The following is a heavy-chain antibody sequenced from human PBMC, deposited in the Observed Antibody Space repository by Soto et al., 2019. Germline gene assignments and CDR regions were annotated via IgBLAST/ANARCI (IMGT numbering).Heavy chain of an antibody. Sequence: GGSLRLSCAASGFTFSSYGMHWVRQAPGKGLEWVAVISYDGSNKYYADSVKGRFTISRDNSKNTLYLQMNSLRAEDTAVYYCATSWGSSSWYPPFDYWGQGTLVTVSS. D-gene: IGHD6-13*01. V-gene: IGHV3-30*03. J-gene: IGHJ4*02. CDR3: ATSWGSSSWYPPFDY. CDR2: ISYDGSNK. CDR1: GFTFSSYG.